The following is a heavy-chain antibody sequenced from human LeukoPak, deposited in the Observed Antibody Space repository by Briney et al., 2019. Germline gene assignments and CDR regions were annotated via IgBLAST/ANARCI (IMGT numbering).Heavy chain of an antibody. V-gene: IGHV3-74*01. D-gene: IGHD3-9*01. CDR2: INSDGSST. CDR3: ARDPSILTGYSPPDY. J-gene: IGHJ4*02. CDR1: GFTFSSYW. Sequence: GGSLRLSCAASGFTFSSYWMHWVRQAPGEGLVWVSRINSDGSSTSYADSVKGRFTISRDNAKNTLYLQMNSLRAEDTAVYYCARDPSILTGYSPPDYWGQGTLVTVSS.